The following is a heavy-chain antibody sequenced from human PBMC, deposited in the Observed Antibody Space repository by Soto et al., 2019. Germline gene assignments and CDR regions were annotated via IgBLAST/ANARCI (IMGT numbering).Heavy chain of an antibody. CDR2: ISDDGSKN. Sequence: VGSLRLSSASSGFTFIIDVMHWVRQATCKFLEWVAVISDDGSKNCYVDSVKGRFPISRDKSKNTMDLQMNSLRAEDKVVYYCAKDRVVDSGWDVGYYYGMAVSGQGTTVTVYS. D-gene: IGHD6-19*01. CDR1: GFTFIIDV. V-gene: IGHV3-30*18. CDR3: AKDRVVDSGWDVGYYYGMAV. J-gene: IGHJ6*02.